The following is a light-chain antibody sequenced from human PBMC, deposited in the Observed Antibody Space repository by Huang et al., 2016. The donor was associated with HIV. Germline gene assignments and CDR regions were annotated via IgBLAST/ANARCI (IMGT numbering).Light chain of an antibody. J-gene: IGKJ1*01. CDR1: QSIRNY. CDR3: QQYNSYRT. CDR2: QAS. Sequence: DIQMPQSPSTLSASVGNRVTITCRDRQSIRNYLAWYQQKPGKAPKLLLDQASTLGSGVTSRVSGSGSETEFTLTISSLQPDDFATYYCQQYNSYRTFGQGTKVEIK. V-gene: IGKV1-5*03.